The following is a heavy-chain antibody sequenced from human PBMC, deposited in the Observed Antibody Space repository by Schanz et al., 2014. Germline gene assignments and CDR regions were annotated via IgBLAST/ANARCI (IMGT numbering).Heavy chain of an antibody. CDR2: IWYDGNNK. V-gene: IGHV3-33*01. D-gene: IGHD3-10*01. CDR3: ARGPIPIQGVPMDF. CDR1: GFAFNNYG. Sequence: VQLLESGGGLVQPGRSLRLSCAASGFAFNNYGMHWVRQAPGKGLEWVAIIWYDGNNKKYADSVKGRFTISRDNSKNTLYLEMNSLRAEDTAVYYCARGPIPIQGVPMDFWGQGTLVTVSS. J-gene: IGHJ4*02.